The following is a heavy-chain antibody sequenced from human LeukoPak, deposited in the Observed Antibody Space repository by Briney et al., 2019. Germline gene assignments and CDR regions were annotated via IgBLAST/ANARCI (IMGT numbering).Heavy chain of an antibody. J-gene: IGHJ4*02. D-gene: IGHD3-22*01. V-gene: IGHV1-69*13. CDR2: VTPIFGTA. Sequence: SVKVSCKASGGTFSSYAISWVRQAPGQGFEWMGGVTPIFGTANFAQRFQGRVSITADESTSTAFMKLSSLRFEDTAVYYCAREWGLESSGFYYAYWGQGTLVTVSS. CDR3: AREWGLESSGFYYAY. CDR1: GGTFSSYA.